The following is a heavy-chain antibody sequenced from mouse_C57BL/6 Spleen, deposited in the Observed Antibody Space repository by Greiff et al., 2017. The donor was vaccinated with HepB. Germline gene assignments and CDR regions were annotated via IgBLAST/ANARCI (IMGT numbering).Heavy chain of an antibody. J-gene: IGHJ4*01. D-gene: IGHD1-1*01. V-gene: IGHV1-72*01. CDR1: GYTFTSYW. CDR2: IDPNSGGT. CDR3: ARGTVVATWDAMDY. Sequence: QVQLQQPGAELVKPGASVKLSCKASGYTFTSYWMHWVKQRPGRGLEWIGRIDPNSGGTKYNEKFKSKATLTVDKPSSTAYMQLSSRTSEDSAVYYCARGTVVATWDAMDYWGQGTSVTVSS.